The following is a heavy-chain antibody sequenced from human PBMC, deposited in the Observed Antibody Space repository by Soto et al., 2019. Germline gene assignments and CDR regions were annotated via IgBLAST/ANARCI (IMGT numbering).Heavy chain of an antibody. J-gene: IGHJ4*02. CDR2: IYYSGST. D-gene: IGHD2-15*01. V-gene: IGHV4-39*01. CDR3: ATYCSGGSCYNRYFDY. Sequence: SETLSLTCTVSGGSISSSSYYWGWIRQPPGKGLEWIGSIYYSGSTYYNPSLKSRVTISVDTSKNQFSLKLSSVTAADTAVYYCATYCSGGSCYNRYFDYWGQGTQVTVSS. CDR1: GGSISSSSYY.